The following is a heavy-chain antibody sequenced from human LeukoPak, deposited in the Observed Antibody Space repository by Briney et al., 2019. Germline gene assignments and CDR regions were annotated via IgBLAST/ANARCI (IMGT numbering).Heavy chain of an antibody. D-gene: IGHD3-3*01. J-gene: IGHJ4*02. V-gene: IGHV1-46*01. CDR3: ARTAKVIIDYFDY. CDR1: WYTLTRSY. CDR2: INPSGGST. Sequence: GGPVEVSFHASWYTLTRSYIHLGRQAPWPGPEWVGIINPSGGSTSYAQKFQGRVTMTRDTSTSTVYMELSSLRSEDTAVYYCARTAKVIIDYFDYWGQGTLVTVSS.